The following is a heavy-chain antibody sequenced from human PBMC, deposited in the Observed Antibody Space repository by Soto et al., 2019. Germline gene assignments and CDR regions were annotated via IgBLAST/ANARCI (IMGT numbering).Heavy chain of an antibody. J-gene: IGHJ4*02. D-gene: IGHD3-9*01. CDR3: ARGDYDILTGYLDN. V-gene: IGHV4-31*03. CDR2: IYYSGST. Sequence: SETLCLTSTVSGAHIRSGFYYLSWNRKHPGKGLEWIGYIYYSGSTYYNPSLKSRVTISVDTSKNQFSLKLSSVTAADTAVYYCARGDYDILTGYLDNWGQGTLVTVSS. CDR1: GAHIRSGFYY.